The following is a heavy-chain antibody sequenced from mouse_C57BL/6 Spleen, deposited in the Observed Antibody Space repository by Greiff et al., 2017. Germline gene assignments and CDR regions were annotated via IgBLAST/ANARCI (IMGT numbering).Heavy chain of an antibody. CDR1: GYTFTDYY. V-gene: IGHV1-76*01. J-gene: IGHJ3*01. CDR3: ARDDYDVWFAY. CDR2: IYPGSGNT. Sequence: QVQLQQSGAELVRPGASVKLSCKASGYTFTDYYITWVKQRPGQGLEWIARIYPGSGNTYYNEKFKGKATLTAEKSSSTAYMQLSSLTSEDSAVYFCARDDYDVWFAYWGQGTLVTVSA. D-gene: IGHD2-4*01.